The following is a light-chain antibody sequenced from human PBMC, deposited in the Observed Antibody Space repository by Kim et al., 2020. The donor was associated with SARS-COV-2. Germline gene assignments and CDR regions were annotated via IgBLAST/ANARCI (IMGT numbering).Light chain of an antibody. CDR3: CSYAGSTTL. Sequence: PGPSITISCSRTSSDVGSYNLVSWYQHHPDKAPKLMIYDVSKRPSGVSNRFSGSKSGNTASLTISGLQAEDEADYCCCSYAGSTTLFGGGTQLTVL. CDR2: DVS. V-gene: IGLV2-23*02. CDR1: SSDVGSYNL. J-gene: IGLJ2*01.